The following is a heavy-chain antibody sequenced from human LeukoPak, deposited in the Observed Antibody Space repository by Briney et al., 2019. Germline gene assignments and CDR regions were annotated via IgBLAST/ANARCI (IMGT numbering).Heavy chain of an antibody. CDR1: VGSISRYY. CDR2: INCSGST. CDR3: ASHRSHSDFWSVEY. D-gene: IGHD3-3*01. V-gene: IGHV4-59*01. Sequence: PETLSLTCTVPVGSISRYYWSWMRPPPGKGLERVGYINCSGSTNYYPSLKRRVTISVDTSKNQFSLKLSSVTAADAAVYYCASHRSHSDFWSVEYWGQGTLVTVSS. J-gene: IGHJ4*02.